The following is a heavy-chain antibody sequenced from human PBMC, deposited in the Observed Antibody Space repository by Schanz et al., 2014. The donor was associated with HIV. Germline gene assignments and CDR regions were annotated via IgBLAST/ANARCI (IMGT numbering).Heavy chain of an antibody. Sequence: QVQVVESGGGVVQPGRSLRLSCAASEFIFSSYGIHWVRQAPGKGLEWVAKIKEDGSETYYVGSVTGRFTISRDNSKNTLYLQMNGLRAEDTAVYYCATWLSNHFDYWGQGTVITVSS. CDR3: ATWLSNHFDY. J-gene: IGHJ4*02. CDR1: EFIFSSYG. CDR2: IKEDGSET. D-gene: IGHD4-4*01. V-gene: IGHV3-33*08.